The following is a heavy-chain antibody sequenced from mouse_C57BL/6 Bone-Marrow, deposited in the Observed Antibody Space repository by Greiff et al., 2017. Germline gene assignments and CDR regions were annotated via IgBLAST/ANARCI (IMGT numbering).Heavy chain of an antibody. D-gene: IGHD1-1*02. CDR3: ARGITGGNDRWYFDV. V-gene: IGHV5-6*01. CDR1: GFTFSSYG. Sequence: EVQVVESGGDLVKPGGSLKLSCAASGFTFSSYGMSWVRQTPDKRLEWVATISSGGSYTYYPDSVKGRFPISRDNAKNTLYLQMSSLKSEDTAMYYCARGITGGNDRWYFDVWGTGTTGTVSS. CDR2: ISSGGSYT. J-gene: IGHJ1*03.